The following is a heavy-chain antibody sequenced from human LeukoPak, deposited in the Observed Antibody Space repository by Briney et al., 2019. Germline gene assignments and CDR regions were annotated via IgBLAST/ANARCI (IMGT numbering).Heavy chain of an antibody. CDR2: ISSRSSYI. J-gene: IGHJ6*03. CDR1: GFTFSRHN. CDR3: ARDAQWLVPEGYYYYMDV. Sequence: PGGSLRLSCAGSGFTFSRHNMNWFRQAPGKGLERVSSISSRSSYIFYADSVKGRFTISRDNAKNSPYLQMNSLGAEDTAVYYCARDAQWLVPEGYYYYMDVWGKGTTVTVSS. V-gene: IGHV3-21*01. D-gene: IGHD6-19*01.